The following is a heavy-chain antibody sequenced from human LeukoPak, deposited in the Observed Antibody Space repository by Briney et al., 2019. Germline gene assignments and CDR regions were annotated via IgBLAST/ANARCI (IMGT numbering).Heavy chain of an antibody. D-gene: IGHD6-25*01. CDR2: IYSGGST. CDR3: AREGRYSTGYFQH. CDR1: GFTVSSNY. V-gene: IGHV3-66*01. J-gene: IGHJ1*01. Sequence: GGSLRLSCAASGFTVSSNYMSWVRQAPGKGLEWVSVIYSGGSTYYADSVKGRFTISRDNSKNTLYLQMNSLRAEDTAVYHCAREGRYSTGYFQHWGQGTLVTVSS.